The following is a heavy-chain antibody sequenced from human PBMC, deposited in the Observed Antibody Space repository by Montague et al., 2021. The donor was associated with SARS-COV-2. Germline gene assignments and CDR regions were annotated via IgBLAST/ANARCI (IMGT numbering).Heavy chain of an antibody. J-gene: IGHJ2*01. Sequence: SETLSLTCAVSAGSIRDYYWSWIRQPAGKGLEWIGRIYTTGSSDSSPSLQSRVTMSVDTSKNQVSLRLMSVTAADTALYYCARERSYLYWYFDLWGRGTLVTVSS. CDR3: ARERSYLYWYFDL. CDR1: AGSIRDYY. CDR2: IYTTGSS. V-gene: IGHV4-4*07.